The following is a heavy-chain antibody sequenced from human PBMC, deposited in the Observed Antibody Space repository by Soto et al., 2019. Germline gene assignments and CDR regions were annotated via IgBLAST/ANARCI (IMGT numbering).Heavy chain of an antibody. Sequence: SCASCRGAVRGCCGSLIRKHPGKGLEWIGEINHSGSTNYNPSLKSRVTISVDTSKNQFSLKLSSVAAADTAVYYCARAELPDYYYYYCMDVWGKGTTVTVSS. V-gene: IGHV4-34*01. CDR1: RGAVRGCC. CDR2: INHSGST. J-gene: IGHJ6*03. D-gene: IGHD1-7*01. CDR3: ARAELPDYYYYYCMDV.